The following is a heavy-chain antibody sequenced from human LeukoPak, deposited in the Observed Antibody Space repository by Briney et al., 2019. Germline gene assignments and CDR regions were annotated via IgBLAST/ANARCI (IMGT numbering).Heavy chain of an antibody. J-gene: IGHJ4*02. Sequence: PSETLSLTCTVSGGSISSGSYYWSWIRQPAGKGLEWIGRIYTSGSTNYNPSLKSRVTISVDTSKKQCSLKLSSVTAADTAVYYCAGNYYGSGSYYSEDRYWGQGTLVTVSS. CDR3: AGNYYGSGSYYSEDRY. CDR2: IYTSGST. V-gene: IGHV4-61*02. CDR1: GGSISSGSYY. D-gene: IGHD3-10*01.